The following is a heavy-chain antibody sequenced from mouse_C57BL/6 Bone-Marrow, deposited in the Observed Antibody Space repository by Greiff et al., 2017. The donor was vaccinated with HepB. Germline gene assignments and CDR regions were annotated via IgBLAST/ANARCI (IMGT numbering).Heavy chain of an antibody. J-gene: IGHJ4*01. Sequence: QVQLQQPGAELVKPGASVKMSCKASGYTFTSYWITWVKQRPGQGLEWIGDIYPGSGSTNYNEKFKSKATLTVDTSSSTAYMQLSSLTSEDSAVYYCARRGISSPYYYAMDYWGRGTSVTVSS. D-gene: IGHD1-1*01. V-gene: IGHV1-55*01. CDR1: GYTFTSYW. CDR3: ARRGISSPYYYAMDY. CDR2: IYPGSGST.